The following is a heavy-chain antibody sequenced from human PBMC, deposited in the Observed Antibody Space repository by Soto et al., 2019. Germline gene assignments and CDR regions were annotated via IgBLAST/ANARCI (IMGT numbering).Heavy chain of an antibody. CDR3: TRRPAVGGMDV. J-gene: IGHJ6*02. CDR1: GFTFSDHY. Sequence: EVQLVESGGGLVQPGGSLRLSCAASGFTFSDHYMDWVRQAPGKGLEWVGRIRNKGNGYTTEYAASVKGRFTISRDDSKNSLYLRMNSLKTEDTAVYYCTRRPAVGGMDVWGQGTTVTVS. D-gene: IGHD6-13*01. V-gene: IGHV3-72*01. CDR2: IRNKGNGYTT.